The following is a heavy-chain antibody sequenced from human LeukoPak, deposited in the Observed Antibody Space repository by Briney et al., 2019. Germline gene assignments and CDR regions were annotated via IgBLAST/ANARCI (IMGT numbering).Heavy chain of an antibody. CDR3: ARGGGRWLQFHEYFQH. CDR1: GYTFTSDG. CDR2: ISAYNGNT. J-gene: IGHJ1*01. Sequence: ASVKVSCKASGYTFTSDGISWVRQAPGQGLDWMGWISAYNGNTNYAQKLQGRVTMTTDTSTSTAYMELRSLRSDDTAVYYCARGGGRWLQFHEYFQHWGQGTLVTVSS. D-gene: IGHD5-24*01. V-gene: IGHV1-18*01.